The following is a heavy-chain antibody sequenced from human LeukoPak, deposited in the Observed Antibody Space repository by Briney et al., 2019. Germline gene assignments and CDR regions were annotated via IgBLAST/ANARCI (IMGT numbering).Heavy chain of an antibody. V-gene: IGHV4-4*07. CDR1: GGSLSSYY. CDR2: IYTSGST. D-gene: IGHD2-15*01. CDR3: AREEGYCSGGSCYDYFDY. Sequence: PSETLSLTCTVSGGSLSSYYWSWLRQPAGKGLEWIGRIYTSGSTNYNPSLKSRVTMSVDTSKNQFSLKLSSVTAADTAVYYCAREEGYCSGGSCYDYFDYWGQGTLVTVSS. J-gene: IGHJ4*02.